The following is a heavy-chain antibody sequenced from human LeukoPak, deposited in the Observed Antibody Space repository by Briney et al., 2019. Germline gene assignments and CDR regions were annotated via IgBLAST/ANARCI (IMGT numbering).Heavy chain of an antibody. CDR1: GFTFSSYE. V-gene: IGHV3-48*03. CDR2: IGSSGSTI. CDR3: ARPLGYCSGGSCLTDAFDI. J-gene: IGHJ3*02. Sequence: GGSLRLSCAASGFTFSSYEMNWVRQAPGKGLEWVSYIGSSGSTIYYADSVKGRFTISRDNAKNSLYLQMNSLRAEDTAVYYCARPLGYCSGGSCLTDAFDIWGQGTMVTVSS. D-gene: IGHD2-15*01.